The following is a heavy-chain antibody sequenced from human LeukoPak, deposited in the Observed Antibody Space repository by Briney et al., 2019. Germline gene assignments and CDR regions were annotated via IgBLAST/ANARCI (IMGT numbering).Heavy chain of an antibody. D-gene: IGHD2-2*01. V-gene: IGHV3-30*01. CDR2: ISYDGSNK. CDR3: ARARSTTLPAAT. CDR1: GFTFSSYA. J-gene: IGHJ5*02. Sequence: GGSLRLSCAASGFTFSSYAMHWVRQAPGKGLEWVAVISYDGSNKYYADSVKGRFTISRDNSKNTLYLQMNSLRAEDTAVYYCARARSTTLPAATWGQGTLVTVSS.